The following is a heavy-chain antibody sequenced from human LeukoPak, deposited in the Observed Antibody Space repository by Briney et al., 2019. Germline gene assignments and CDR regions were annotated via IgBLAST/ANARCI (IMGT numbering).Heavy chain of an antibody. CDR1: GGTFSNYA. D-gene: IGHD3-10*01. Sequence: SVKVSCKASGGTFSNYAISWVRQAPGQGLEWMGGIIPIFGTGNYAQKFQGRVTITADESASTAYMELSSLRSEDTAVYFCARDFHYSGSGSYYNRAFDIWGQGTVVTVSS. V-gene: IGHV1-69*13. CDR3: ARDFHYSGSGSYYNRAFDI. CDR2: IIPIFGTG. J-gene: IGHJ3*02.